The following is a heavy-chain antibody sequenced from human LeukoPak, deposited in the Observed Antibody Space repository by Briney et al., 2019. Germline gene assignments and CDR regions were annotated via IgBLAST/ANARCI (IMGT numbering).Heavy chain of an antibody. CDR2: ISKDGGDS. J-gene: IGHJ4*02. D-gene: IGHD6-19*01. V-gene: IGHV3-23*01. Sequence: TGGSLRLSCAASGFTFSHYAMSWVRQAPGKGPEWVSSISKDGGDSYYADPVKGRFAISRDNSKNMLYLQMNSLRAEDTAVYYCAKDEMAVAIFDYWGQGTLVTVSS. CDR3: AKDEMAVAIFDY. CDR1: GFTFSHYA.